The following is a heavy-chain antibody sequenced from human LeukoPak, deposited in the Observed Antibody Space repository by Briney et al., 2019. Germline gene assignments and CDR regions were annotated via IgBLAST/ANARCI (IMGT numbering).Heavy chain of an antibody. CDR2: ISIGGGSK. V-gene: IGHV3-23*01. CDR1: AFTFTNYA. CDR3: AKDSRTEPRRNWFDP. Sequence: GRSLRLSCVASAFTFTNYAMSWIRQPQREGMEWESTISIGGGSKNYAASVKGRFTASRDSSKNTVYLQMNSLRPEDTAVYYCAKDSRTEPRRNWFDPWGQGTLVTVSS. J-gene: IGHJ5*02. D-gene: IGHD2-2*01.